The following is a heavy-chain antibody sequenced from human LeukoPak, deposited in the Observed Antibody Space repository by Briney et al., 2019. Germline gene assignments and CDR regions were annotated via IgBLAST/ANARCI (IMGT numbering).Heavy chain of an antibody. CDR3: AKEGEMATIDY. D-gene: IGHD5-24*01. CDR1: GFTFSSYA. CDR2: ISYDGSNK. V-gene: IGHV3-30*04. Sequence: GGSLRLSCAASGFTFSSYAMHWVRQAPGKGLEWVAVISYDGSNKYYADSVKGRFTISRDNSKNTLYLQMNSLRAEDTAVYYCAKEGEMATIDYWGQGTLVTVSS. J-gene: IGHJ4*02.